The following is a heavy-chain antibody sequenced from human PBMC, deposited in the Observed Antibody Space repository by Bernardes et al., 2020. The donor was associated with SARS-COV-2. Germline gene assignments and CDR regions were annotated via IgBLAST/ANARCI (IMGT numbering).Heavy chain of an antibody. V-gene: IGHV4-39*01. CDR2: IYYSGNT. Sequence: SETLSLTCTVSGDPISSSHYYWAWIRQPKGWGLEWIGSIYYSGNTYYNASLKSRVTISVDTSKNQFSLKLSSVTAADTAVYYCARRMRWVDPWGQGTLVTVSS. J-gene: IGHJ5*02. CDR1: GDPISSSHYY. CDR3: ARRMRWVDP.